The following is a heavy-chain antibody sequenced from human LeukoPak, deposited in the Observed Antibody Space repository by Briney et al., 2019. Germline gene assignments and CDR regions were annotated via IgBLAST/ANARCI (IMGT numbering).Heavy chain of an antibody. J-gene: IGHJ6*02. V-gene: IGHV3-23*01. Sequence: GGSLRLSCAASGFTFSNYGMSWVRQAPGKGLEWVSTISDSGSSTYYADSVKGRLTMSRDNSKNTLYPQMNSLRAEDTAVYCCAKGTGMDDWGQGTTVTVSS. CDR1: GFTFSNYG. CDR3: AKGTGMDD. CDR2: ISDSGSST.